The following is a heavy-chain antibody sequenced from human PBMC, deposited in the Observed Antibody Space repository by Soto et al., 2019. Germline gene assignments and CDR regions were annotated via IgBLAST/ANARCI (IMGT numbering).Heavy chain of an antibody. D-gene: IGHD2-15*01. CDR2: IKQDGSEK. CDR3: ARDPVAATPVDY. V-gene: IGHV3-7*01. CDR1: GFTFSSYW. Sequence: GGSLRLSCAASGFTFSSYWMSWARQAPGKGLEWVANIKQDGSEKYYVDSVKGRFTISRDNAKNSLYLQMNSLRAEVTAVYYCARDPVAATPVDYWGQGTLVTVSS. J-gene: IGHJ4*02.